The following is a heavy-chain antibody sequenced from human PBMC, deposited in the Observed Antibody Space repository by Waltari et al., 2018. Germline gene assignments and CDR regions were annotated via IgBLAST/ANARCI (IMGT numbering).Heavy chain of an antibody. J-gene: IGHJ5*02. V-gene: IGHV1-3*01. Sequence: QVQLVQSGAEVQKPGASVKVSCKASGYTFTSYAMHWVRQAPGQRLEWMGWINAGNGNTKYSQKFQGRVTITRDTSASTAYMELSSLRSEDTAVYYCAKSSLLWFEENWFDPWGQGTLVT. D-gene: IGHD3-10*01. CDR2: INAGNGNT. CDR1: GYTFTSYA. CDR3: AKSSLLWFEENWFDP.